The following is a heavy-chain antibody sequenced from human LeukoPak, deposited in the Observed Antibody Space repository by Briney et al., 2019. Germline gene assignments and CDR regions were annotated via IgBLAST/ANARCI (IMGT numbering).Heavy chain of an antibody. CDR3: ARLRGYSYGRAFDY. Sequence: SETLSLTCTVSGGSISSYYWSWIRQPPGKGLEWIGYIHYSGSTSYNPSLKSRVTTSVDTSKNQFSLKLSSVTAADTAVYYCARLRGYSYGRAFDYWGQGTLVTVSS. D-gene: IGHD5-18*01. CDR1: GGSISSYY. CDR2: IHYSGST. V-gene: IGHV4-59*01. J-gene: IGHJ4*02.